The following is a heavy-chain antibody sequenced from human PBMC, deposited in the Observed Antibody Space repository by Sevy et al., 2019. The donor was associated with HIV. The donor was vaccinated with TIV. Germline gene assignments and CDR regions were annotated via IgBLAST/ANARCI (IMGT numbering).Heavy chain of an antibody. J-gene: IGHJ4*02. Sequence: SETLSLTCTVSGGSISSYYWSWIRQPPGKGLEWIGYIYYSGSTNYNPSLKSRVTISVDTSKNHFSLKLSSVTAADTAVYYCARSGPGSRATYYYDCSGFYNWGQGTLVTVSS. CDR1: GGSISSYY. D-gene: IGHD3-22*01. V-gene: IGHV4-59*01. CDR2: IYYSGST. CDR3: ARSGPGSRATYYYDCSGFYN.